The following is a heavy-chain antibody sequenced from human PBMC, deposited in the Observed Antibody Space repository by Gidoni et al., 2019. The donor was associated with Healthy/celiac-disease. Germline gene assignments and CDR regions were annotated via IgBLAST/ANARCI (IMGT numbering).Heavy chain of an antibody. J-gene: IGHJ6*02. CDR3: AKGSSSPVRYYYYYGMDV. CDR2: ISWNSGSI. CDR1: GFTFDDYA. D-gene: IGHD6-6*01. V-gene: IGHV3-9*01. Sequence: EVQLVESGGGLVQSGRSLRLSCAASGFTFDDYARHWVRQAPGKGLEWVSGISWNSGSIGYADSVKGRFTISRDNAKNSLYLQMNSLRAEDTALYYCAKGSSSPVRYYYYYGMDVWGQGTTVTVSS.